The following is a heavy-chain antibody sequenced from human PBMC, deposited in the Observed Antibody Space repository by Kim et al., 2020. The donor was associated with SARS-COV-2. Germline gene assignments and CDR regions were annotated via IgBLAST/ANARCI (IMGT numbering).Heavy chain of an antibody. V-gene: IGHV3-7*01. CDR3: ARGRGLDS. CDR2: IKHDATEK. CDR1: GFTFTDNW. Sequence: GGSLRLSCVASGFTFTDNWMTWIRQAPGKGLEWVAVIKHDATEKYYVDSVEGRFTVSRDNAKNSLYLQMNSLRAGDTAIYYCARGRGLDSWGQGTLVTVSS. J-gene: IGHJ4*02.